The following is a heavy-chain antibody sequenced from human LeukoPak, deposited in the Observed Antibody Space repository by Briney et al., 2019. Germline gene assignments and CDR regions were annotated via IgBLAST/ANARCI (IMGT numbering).Heavy chain of an antibody. D-gene: IGHD6-19*01. CDR1: GGSFSGYY. J-gene: IGHJ5*02. V-gene: IGHV4-34*01. Sequence: SETLSLTCAVYGGSFSGYYWSWIRQPPGKGLEWIGEINHSGSTNYNPSLKSRVTISVDTSKNQFSPKLGSVTAADTAVYYCARGRSGWYKYFPYNWFDPWGQGTLVTVSS. CDR2: INHSGST. CDR3: ARGRSGWYKYFPYNWFDP.